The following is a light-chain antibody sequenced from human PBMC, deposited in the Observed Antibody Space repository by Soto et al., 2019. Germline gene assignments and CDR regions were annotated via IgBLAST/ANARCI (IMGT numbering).Light chain of an antibody. J-gene: IGKJ1*01. Sequence: DIQMTQSPSTLSASVGDRVTITCRASQSISSWLAWYQQKPGKAPKLLIYKTSSLESGVPSRFSGSGSGTEFTLTISSLQPDDFATNYCQQYNSYWTFGQGTNVEIK. CDR1: QSISSW. CDR2: KTS. V-gene: IGKV1-5*03. CDR3: QQYNSYWT.